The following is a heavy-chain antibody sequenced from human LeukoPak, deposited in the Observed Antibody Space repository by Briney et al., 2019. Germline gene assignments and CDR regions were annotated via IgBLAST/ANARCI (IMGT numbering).Heavy chain of an antibody. CDR3: ARARYEELFDY. CDR2: IWYDGGNK. J-gene: IGHJ4*02. V-gene: IGHV3-33*01. CDR1: GFTFSSYG. Sequence: GGSLRLSCAASGFTFSSYGMHWVRQAPGKGLEWVAVIWYDGGNKYYADSVKGRFTISRDNSKNTLYLQMNSLRAEDTAVYYCARARYEELFDYWGQGTLVTVSS. D-gene: IGHD1-26*01.